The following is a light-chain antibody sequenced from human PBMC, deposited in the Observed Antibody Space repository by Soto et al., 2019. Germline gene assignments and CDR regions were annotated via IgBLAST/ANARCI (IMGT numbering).Light chain of an antibody. Sequence: QSALTQPASGSGSTGQSITISCTGTSSEVGGYNYVSWYQQHPGKAPKLMIYDVSNRPSGVSNRFSGSKSGNTASLTISGLQAEDEADYYCSSYTSSSTLNYVFGTGTKVTVL. J-gene: IGLJ1*01. CDR3: SSYTSSSTLNYV. CDR2: DVS. V-gene: IGLV2-14*01. CDR1: SSEVGGYNY.